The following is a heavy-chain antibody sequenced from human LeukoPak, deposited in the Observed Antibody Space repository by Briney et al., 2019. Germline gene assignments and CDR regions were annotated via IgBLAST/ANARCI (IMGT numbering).Heavy chain of an antibody. Sequence: SETLSLTCSVSDGSIGTFYWSWIRQFPGKGLEWIAYIYYTGNTTYNPSLKSRVAISVDTSKNQFSLRLSSVTAADTAVYYCARQHSGTYYFPFDIWGQGTLVTVSS. V-gene: IGHV4-59*08. CDR3: ARQHSGTYYFPFDI. J-gene: IGHJ3*02. D-gene: IGHD1-26*01. CDR1: DGSIGTFY. CDR2: IYYTGNT.